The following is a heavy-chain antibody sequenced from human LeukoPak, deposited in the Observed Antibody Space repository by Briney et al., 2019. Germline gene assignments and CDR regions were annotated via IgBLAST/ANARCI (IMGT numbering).Heavy chain of an antibody. J-gene: IGHJ4*02. Sequence: SETLSLTCTVSGGSISSGGYYWSWIRQHPGKGLEWIGYIYYSGSTYYNPSLKSRVTISVDTSKNQFSLKLSSVTAADTAVYYCASFYRVYCRGGSCYSGVFFFDYGGQGTLVTVSS. V-gene: IGHV4-31*03. CDR1: GGSISSGGYY. D-gene: IGHD2-15*01. CDR2: IYYSGST. CDR3: ASFYRVYCRGGSCYSGVFFFDY.